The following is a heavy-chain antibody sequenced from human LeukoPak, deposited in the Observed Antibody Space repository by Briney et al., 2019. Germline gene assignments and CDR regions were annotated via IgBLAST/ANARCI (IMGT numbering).Heavy chain of an antibody. J-gene: IGHJ4*02. CDR2: IYYSGST. Sequence: SETLSLTCTVSGGSISISSYYWGWIRQPPGKGLEWIGSIYYSGSTYYNPSLKSRVTISVDTSKNQFSLKLSSVTAADTAVYYCARDHYDSSGYPFDYWGQGTLVTVSS. V-gene: IGHV4-39*07. CDR1: GGSISISSYY. D-gene: IGHD3-22*01. CDR3: ARDHYDSSGYPFDY.